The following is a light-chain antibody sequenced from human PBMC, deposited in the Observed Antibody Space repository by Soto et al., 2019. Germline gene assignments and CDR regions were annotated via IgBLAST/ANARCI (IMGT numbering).Light chain of an antibody. Sequence: AIRMTQSPSSLSASTGDRVTITCRASQGISSYLAWYQQKPGKAPKLLIYAASTLQSGVPSRFSGSGSGTDFTLTISCLQSEDFATYYCQQYYSYPRTFCQGINVDIK. CDR1: QGISSY. CDR3: QQYYSYPRT. V-gene: IGKV1-8*01. J-gene: IGKJ1*01. CDR2: AAS.